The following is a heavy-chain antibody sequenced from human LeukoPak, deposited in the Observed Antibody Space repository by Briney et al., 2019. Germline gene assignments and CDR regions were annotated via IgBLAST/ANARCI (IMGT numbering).Heavy chain of an antibody. Sequence: GESLKISCEGSGYSFSRHWIAWVRQTPEKGLEWMGIIYPDDSDTKYSPSLEGHVTISADKSTSTAYLQWTSLRASGTAMYFCARYEMECTITNCYSRHLDYWGQGTLVTVSS. CDR2: IYPDDSDT. J-gene: IGHJ4*02. CDR3: ARYEMECTITNCYSRHLDY. V-gene: IGHV5-51*01. CDR1: GYSFSRHW. D-gene: IGHD2-2*01.